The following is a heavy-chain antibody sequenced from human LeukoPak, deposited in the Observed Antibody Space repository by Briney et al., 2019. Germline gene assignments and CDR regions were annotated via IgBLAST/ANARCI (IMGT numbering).Heavy chain of an antibody. J-gene: IGHJ3*02. CDR2: IYTSGST. Sequence: SETLSLTCTVSGGSISSYYWSWIRQPAGKGLEWIGRIYTSGSTNYNPSPKSRVTMSVDTSKNQFSLKLSSVTAADTAVYYCARVMYSSGWYFAFDIWGQGTMVTVSS. D-gene: IGHD6-19*01. CDR3: ARVMYSSGWYFAFDI. CDR1: GGSISSYY. V-gene: IGHV4-4*07.